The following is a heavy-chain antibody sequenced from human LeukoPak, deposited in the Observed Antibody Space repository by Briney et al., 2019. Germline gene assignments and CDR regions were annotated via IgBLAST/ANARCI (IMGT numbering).Heavy chain of an antibody. CDR3: ARHRRVNYYDSSGYYADY. CDR2: IYPGDSDT. Sequence: GESLKISCKGSGYSFTSYWNGWVRQMPGKGLEWMGIIYPGDSDTRYSPSFQGQVTISADKSTSTAYLQWSSLKASDTAMYYCARHRRVNYYDSSGYYADYWGQGTLVTVSS. D-gene: IGHD3-22*01. J-gene: IGHJ4*02. V-gene: IGHV5-51*01. CDR1: GYSFTSYW.